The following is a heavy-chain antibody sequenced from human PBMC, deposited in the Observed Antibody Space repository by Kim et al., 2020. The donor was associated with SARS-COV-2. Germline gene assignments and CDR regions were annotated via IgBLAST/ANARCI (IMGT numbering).Heavy chain of an antibody. CDR2: ISYEGSKK. CDR1: GFSFNNYG. Sequence: GGSLRLSCAASGFSFNNYGMHWVRQAPGKGLEWVAVISYEGSKKYYIDSVKGRFTISRDYSKNTLSLQMNSLRPDDTAVYYCAKSTALFCFGEFRNDAFDIWGQGTMVTLSS. CDR3: AKSTALFCFGEFRNDAFDI. D-gene: IGHD3-10*01. V-gene: IGHV3-30*18. J-gene: IGHJ3*02.